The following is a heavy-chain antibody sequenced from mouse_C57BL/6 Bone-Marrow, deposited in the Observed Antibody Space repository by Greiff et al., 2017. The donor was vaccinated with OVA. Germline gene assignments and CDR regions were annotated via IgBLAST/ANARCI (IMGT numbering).Heavy chain of an antibody. J-gene: IGHJ2*01. CDR3: ARDWDGSSLFDY. Sequence: EVNVVESEGGLVQPGSSMKLSCTASGFTFSDYYMAWVRQVPEKGLEWVANINYDGSSTYYLDSLKSRFIISRDNAKNILYLQMSSLKSEDTATYYCARDWDGSSLFDYWGQGTTLTVSS. CDR1: GFTFSDYY. V-gene: IGHV5-16*01. D-gene: IGHD1-1*01. CDR2: INYDGSST.